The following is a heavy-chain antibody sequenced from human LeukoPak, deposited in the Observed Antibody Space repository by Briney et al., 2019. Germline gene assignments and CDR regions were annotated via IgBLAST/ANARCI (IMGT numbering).Heavy chain of an antibody. V-gene: IGHV3-30*18. D-gene: IGHD3-3*01. Sequence: GGSLRLSCAASGFIFSNYGMHWVRQAPGKGLEWVTGISYDGSNKYYADSVKGRFTISRDNSKNTLYLQMSSLRAEDTAVYYCVKSAGFWSGYYDYWGQGTLVTVSS. CDR1: GFIFSNYG. CDR3: VKSAGFWSGYYDY. CDR2: ISYDGSNK. J-gene: IGHJ4*02.